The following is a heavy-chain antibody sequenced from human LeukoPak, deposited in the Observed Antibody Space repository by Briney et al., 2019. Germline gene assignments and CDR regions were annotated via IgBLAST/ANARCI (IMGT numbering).Heavy chain of an antibody. CDR2: IYTSGST. Sequence: SETLSLTCTVSGGSISSYYWSWIRQPAGKGLEWIGRIYTSGSTNYNPSLKSRVTMSVDTSKSQFSLKLSSVTAADTAVYYCARDSELVDAFDIWGQGTMVTVSS. J-gene: IGHJ3*02. CDR1: GGSISSYY. CDR3: ARDSELVDAFDI. D-gene: IGHD3-10*01. V-gene: IGHV4-4*07.